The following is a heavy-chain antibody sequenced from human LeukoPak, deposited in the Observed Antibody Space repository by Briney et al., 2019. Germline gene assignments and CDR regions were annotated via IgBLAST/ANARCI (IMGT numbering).Heavy chain of an antibody. CDR2: ISGSGGST. Sequence: GGSLRLSCAASGFTFSSYAMSLVRQAPGKGLEWVSAISGSGGSTYYADSVKGRFTISRDNSKNTLYLQMNSLRAEDTAVYYCAKGRRNCSSTSCYLDYWGQGTLVTVSS. D-gene: IGHD2-2*01. CDR3: AKGRRNCSSTSCYLDY. V-gene: IGHV3-23*01. CDR1: GFTFSSYA. J-gene: IGHJ4*02.